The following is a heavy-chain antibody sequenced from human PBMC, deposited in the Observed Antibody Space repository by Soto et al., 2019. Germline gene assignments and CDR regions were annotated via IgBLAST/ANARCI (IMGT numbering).Heavy chain of an antibody. CDR1: GFTFSSYA. CDR2: ISGSGGST. Sequence: PGGSLRLSCAASGFTFSSYAMSWVRQAPGKGLEWVSAISGSGGSTYYADSVKGRFTISRDNSKNTLYLQMNSLRAEDTAVYYCAKVKGLAVAGDDWFDPWGQGTLVTVSS. V-gene: IGHV3-23*01. D-gene: IGHD6-19*01. CDR3: AKVKGLAVAGDDWFDP. J-gene: IGHJ5*02.